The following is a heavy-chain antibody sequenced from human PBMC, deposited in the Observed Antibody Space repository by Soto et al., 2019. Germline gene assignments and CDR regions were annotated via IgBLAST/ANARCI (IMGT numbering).Heavy chain of an antibody. CDR3: AKDRGFGYSSSRQFDY. Sequence: GGSLRLSCAASGFTFSSYAMSWVRQAPGKGLEWVSAISGSGGSTYYADSVKGRFTISRDNSKNTLYLQMNSLRAEDTAVYYCAKDRGFGYSSSRQFDYWGQGTRVTVSS. J-gene: IGHJ4*02. D-gene: IGHD6-6*01. V-gene: IGHV3-23*01. CDR2: ISGSGGST. CDR1: GFTFSSYA.